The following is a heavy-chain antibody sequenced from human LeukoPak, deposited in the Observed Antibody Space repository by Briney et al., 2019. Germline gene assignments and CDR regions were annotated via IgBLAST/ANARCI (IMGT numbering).Heavy chain of an antibody. CDR3: AKVILASGTQY. Sequence: GGSLRLSCAASGFTFSNYYMSWIRQAPGKGLEWVSYISGSSGSTNYADSVMGRFTISRDNSKNTLFLLMDSLRADDTAVYYCAKVILASGTQYWGQGALVTVSS. J-gene: IGHJ4*02. D-gene: IGHD6-13*01. CDR1: GFTFSNYY. V-gene: IGHV3-11*05. CDR2: ISGSSGST.